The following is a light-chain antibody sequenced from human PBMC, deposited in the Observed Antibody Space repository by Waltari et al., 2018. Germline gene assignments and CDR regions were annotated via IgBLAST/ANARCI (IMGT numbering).Light chain of an antibody. CDR2: EAS. J-gene: IGLJ7*01. CDR3: GTWDSSLSGAV. CDR1: TPKLGRNY. Sequence: QSVLTQPPSVSAPPGKRVPIPCSGGTPKLGRNYVSWYRQSPGTPPKLLIYEASGRPSGIPGRFSGSKSGTSATLDSTGLQAGDEADYYCGTWDSSLSGAVFGGGTHLTVL. V-gene: IGLV1-51*02.